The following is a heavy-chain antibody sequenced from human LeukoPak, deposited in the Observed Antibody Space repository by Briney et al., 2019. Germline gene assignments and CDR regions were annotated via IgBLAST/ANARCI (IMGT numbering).Heavy chain of an antibody. CDR2: IIPIFGIA. Sequence: ASVTLSFTASAATFTIYAISWVRQAPGQGLEWMGRIIPIFGIANYSQKFQGRVTITADKSTSTAYMELSSLRSEDTAVYYCATRKCGGDCYSDYYYGMDVWGQGTTVSVSS. CDR1: AATFTIYA. CDR3: ATRKCGGDCYSDYYYGMDV. V-gene: IGHV1-69*04. J-gene: IGHJ6*02. D-gene: IGHD2-21*02.